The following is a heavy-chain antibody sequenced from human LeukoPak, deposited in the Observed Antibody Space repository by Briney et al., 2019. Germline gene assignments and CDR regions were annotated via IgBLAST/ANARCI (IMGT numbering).Heavy chain of an antibody. Sequence: GGSLRLSCEASGFTFSRYWMSWVRQAPGKGLEWVANIKQDGSEKYYVDSVKGRFTISRDNAKNSLYLQMNSLRAEDTAVYYCAREGSSGWYSYYYYYMDVWGKGTTVTVS. D-gene: IGHD6-19*01. J-gene: IGHJ6*03. CDR1: GFTFSRYW. V-gene: IGHV3-7*01. CDR2: IKQDGSEK. CDR3: AREGSSGWYSYYYYYMDV.